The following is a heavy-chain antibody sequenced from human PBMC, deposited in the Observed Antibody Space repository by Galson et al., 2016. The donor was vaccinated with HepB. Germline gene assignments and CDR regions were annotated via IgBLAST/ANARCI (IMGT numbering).Heavy chain of an antibody. V-gene: IGHV1-24*01. D-gene: IGHD3-10*01. J-gene: IGHJ6*02. CDR2: SNSEDDEI. CDR1: GYTLNELS. Sequence: SVKVSCKVSGYTLNELSLHWVRQAPGKGLEWMGGSNSEDDEIIYAQKFQGRVTMTEDTSTDTAYMEVSILRSEDTAVYYCATQDGVFEPGDYGLDVWGQGTTVTVSS. CDR3: ATQDGVFEPGDYGLDV.